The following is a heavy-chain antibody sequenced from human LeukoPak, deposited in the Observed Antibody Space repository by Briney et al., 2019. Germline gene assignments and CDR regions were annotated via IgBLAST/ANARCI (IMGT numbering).Heavy chain of an antibody. CDR3: ARDRGVEFFGRYVLWFGELLYEPNYFDY. J-gene: IGHJ4*02. Sequence: ASVKVSCKASGYTFTGYYMHWVRQAPGQGPEWMGWINPNSGGTNYAQKFQGRVTMTRDTSISTAYMELSRLRSDDTAVYYCARDRGVEFFGRYVLWFGELLYEPNYFDYWGQGTLVTVSS. CDR2: INPNSGGT. V-gene: IGHV1-2*02. D-gene: IGHD3-10*01. CDR1: GYTFTGYY.